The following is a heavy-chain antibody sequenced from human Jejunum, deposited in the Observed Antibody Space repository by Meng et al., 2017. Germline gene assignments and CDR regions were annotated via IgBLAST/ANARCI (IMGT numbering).Heavy chain of an antibody. CDR2: ISTYNGNT. D-gene: IGHD3-10*01. J-gene: IGHJ4*02. Sequence: QVKLVQSGPWGKKPGASVKVSCKASGYTFSNYGISWVRRAPGHGLEWMGWISTYNGNTRYAQKLQGRATLTTDSSTSTVYMELRSLRSDDTAVYYCARDGVSFTMVRGGKYWGQGTLVTVSS. CDR1: GYTFSNYG. CDR3: ARDGVSFTMVRGGKY. V-gene: IGHV1-18*01.